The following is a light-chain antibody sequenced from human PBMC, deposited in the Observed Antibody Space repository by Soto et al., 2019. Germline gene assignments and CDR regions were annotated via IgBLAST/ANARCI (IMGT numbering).Light chain of an antibody. V-gene: IGKV3-20*01. CDR2: GAS. Sequence: VLTKSAGTLPLSHGARATLSCRASQSVSRRLAWYQQRPGQSPRLLISGASMRASGVPVRFSGSGSGTDFTLTIARLEPEDFAVYYCHQYGSSPVTFGQGTRLEIK. CDR3: HQYGSSPVT. J-gene: IGKJ5*01. CDR1: QSVSRR.